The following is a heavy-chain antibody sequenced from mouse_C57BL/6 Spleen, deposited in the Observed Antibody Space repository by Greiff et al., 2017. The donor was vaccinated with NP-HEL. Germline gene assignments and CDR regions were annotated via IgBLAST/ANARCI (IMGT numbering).Heavy chain of an antibody. CDR3: ARSPAYYSNSYFDY. D-gene: IGHD2-5*01. Sequence: QVQLKQPGAELVRPGTSVKLSCKASGYTFTSYWMHWVKQRPGQGLEWIGVIDPSDSYTNYNQKFKGKATLTVDTSSSTAYMQLSSLTSEDSAVYYCARSPAYYSNSYFDYWGQGTTLTVSS. CDR2: IDPSDSYT. J-gene: IGHJ2*01. CDR1: GYTFTSYW. V-gene: IGHV1-59*01.